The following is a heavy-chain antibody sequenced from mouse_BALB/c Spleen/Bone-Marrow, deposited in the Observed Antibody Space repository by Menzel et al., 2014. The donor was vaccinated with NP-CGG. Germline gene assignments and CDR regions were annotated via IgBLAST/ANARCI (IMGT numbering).Heavy chain of an antibody. D-gene: IGHD2-14*01. CDR3: ARSYYRYDVIVY. CDR1: GYTFTSYW. CDR2: INPSNGRT. Sequence: QVQLQQPGAELVKPGASVKLSCKASGYTFTSYWMHWVKQRPGQGLEWIGEINPSNGRTSYNEKFKSKATLTVDKSSSTAYMQLSSLTSEDSAVYYCARSYYRYDVIVYWGQGTLVTVSA. J-gene: IGHJ3*01. V-gene: IGHV1S81*02.